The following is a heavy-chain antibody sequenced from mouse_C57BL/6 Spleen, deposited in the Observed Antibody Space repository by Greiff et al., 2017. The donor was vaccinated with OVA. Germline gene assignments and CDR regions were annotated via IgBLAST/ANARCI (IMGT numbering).Heavy chain of an antibody. V-gene: IGHV1-72*01. CDR1: GYTFTSYW. D-gene: IGHD2-4*01. Sequence: QVQLQQPGAELVKPGASVKLSCKASGYTFTSYWMHWVKQRPGRGLEWIGRIDPNSGGTKYNEKFKSKATLTVDKPSSTAYMQLSSLTSEDSAVYDCARGVYYDYDDDLYFDDWGKGTTLTVAS. CDR2: IDPNSGGT. J-gene: IGHJ2*01. CDR3: ARGVYYDYDDDLYFDD.